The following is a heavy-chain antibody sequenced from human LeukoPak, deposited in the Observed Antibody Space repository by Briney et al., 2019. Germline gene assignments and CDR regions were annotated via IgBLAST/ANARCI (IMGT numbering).Heavy chain of an antibody. D-gene: IGHD6-6*01. CDR1: GYTFTSYD. V-gene: IGHV1-8*01. CDR2: MNPNSGNT. J-gene: IGHJ4*02. Sequence: ASVKVSCKASGYTFTSYDINWVRQATGQGLEWMGWMNPNSGNTGYAQKFQGRVTMTRDTSISTAYMELSRLRSDDTAVYYCARATSPIAALFDYWGQGTLVTVSS. CDR3: ARATSPIAALFDY.